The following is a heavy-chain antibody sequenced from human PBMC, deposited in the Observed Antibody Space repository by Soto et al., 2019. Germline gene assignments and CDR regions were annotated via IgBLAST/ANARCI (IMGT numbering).Heavy chain of an antibody. CDR2: IYHSGST. D-gene: IGHD3-22*01. V-gene: IGHV4-30-2*01. Sequence: PSETLSLTCAVSGGSISSGGYSWSWIRQPPGKGLEWIGYIYHSGSTYYNPSLKSRVTISVGRSKNQFSLKLSSVTAADTAVYYCARSYYYDSSGYYGYYFDYWGQGTLVTVSS. CDR3: ARSYYYDSSGYYGYYFDY. CDR1: GGSISSGGYS. J-gene: IGHJ4*02.